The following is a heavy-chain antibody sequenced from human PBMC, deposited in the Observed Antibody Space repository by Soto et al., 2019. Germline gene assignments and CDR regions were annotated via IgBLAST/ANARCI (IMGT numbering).Heavy chain of an antibody. CDR3: ARGYCSTTDCWHPYFDD. CDR1: GFTFSTYS. Sequence: EVQVVESGGALVQPGGSLRVSCVVSGFTFSTYSMNWVRQAPGKGLEWVSYISSSSSSIYYADSVKGRFTISRDNAKNSLYLQMNSLRAEDTAVYYCARGYCSTTDCWHPYFDDWGQGTLVTVSS. V-gene: IGHV3-48*04. D-gene: IGHD2-2*01. CDR2: ISSSSSSI. J-gene: IGHJ4*02.